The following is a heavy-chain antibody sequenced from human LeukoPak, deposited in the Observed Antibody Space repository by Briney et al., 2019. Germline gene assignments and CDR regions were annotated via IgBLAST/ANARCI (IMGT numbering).Heavy chain of an antibody. CDR2: INHSGST. CDR1: GGSFSGYY. CDR3: ARGYCSSTSCYIGWCDP. Sequence: SETLSLTCAVYGGSFSGYYWSWIRQPPGKGLEWIGEINHSGSTNYNPSLKSRVTISVDTSKNQFSLKLSSVTAADAAVYYCARGYCSSTSCYIGWCDPWGQGTLVTVS. J-gene: IGHJ5*02. D-gene: IGHD2-2*02. V-gene: IGHV4-34*01.